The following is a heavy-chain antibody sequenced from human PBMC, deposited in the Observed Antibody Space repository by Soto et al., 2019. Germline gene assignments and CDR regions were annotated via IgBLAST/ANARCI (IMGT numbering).Heavy chain of an antibody. V-gene: IGHV4-34*01. Sequence: KTSETLSLTCAVYGGSFSGYYWSWIRQPPGKGLEWIGEINHSGSTNYNPSLKSRVTISVDTSKNQLSLKLSSVTAADTAVYYCARGFHFYYYYGMDVWGQGTTVTVSS. CDR3: ARGFHFYYYYGMDV. D-gene: IGHD3-3*02. CDR1: GGSFSGYY. CDR2: INHSGST. J-gene: IGHJ6*02.